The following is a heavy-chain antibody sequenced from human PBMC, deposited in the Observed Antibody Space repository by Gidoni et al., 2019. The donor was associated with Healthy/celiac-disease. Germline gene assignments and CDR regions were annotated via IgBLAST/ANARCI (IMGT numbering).Heavy chain of an antibody. V-gene: IGHV5-51*01. CDR1: GYSFTSYW. CDR2: IYPGDSDT. J-gene: IGHJ3*02. D-gene: IGHD3-22*01. CDR3: ARRPVSDYYDSSGYYPHDAFDI. Sequence: EVQLVQSGAEVKKPGESLKISCKGSGYSFTSYWIGWVRQMPGKGLEWMGIIYPGDSDTRYSPSFQGQVTISADKSISTAYLQWSSLKASDTAMYYCARRPVSDYYDSSGYYPHDAFDIWGQGTMVTVSS.